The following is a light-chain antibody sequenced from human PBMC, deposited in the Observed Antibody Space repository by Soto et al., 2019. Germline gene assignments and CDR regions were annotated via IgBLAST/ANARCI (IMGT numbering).Light chain of an antibody. CDR1: QIVTINS. CDR3: QQYGDSPFT. Sequence: EVVLTQSQGTLSLSPGERATLSCRASQIVTINSLAWYQQKPGQPPRLLIYAASTRASAIPDRFSGSGSGTVFTLTISRLQPEDFALYYCQQYGDSPFTFGPGTRVDVK. J-gene: IGKJ3*01. CDR2: AAS. V-gene: IGKV3-20*01.